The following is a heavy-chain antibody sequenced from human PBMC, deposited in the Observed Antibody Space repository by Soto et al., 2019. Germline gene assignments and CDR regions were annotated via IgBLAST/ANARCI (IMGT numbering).Heavy chain of an antibody. D-gene: IGHD3-10*01. V-gene: IGHV1-69*01. CDR1: GGTFSSYA. Sequence: QVQLVQSGAEVKKPGSSVKVSCKASGGTFSSYAISWVRQAPGQGLEWMGGIIPIFGTANYAQKFQGRVTITADESTSTGYMELSSRRSEDTAVYYCARVLDREYGFGERYFDHWGQGTLVTVSS. J-gene: IGHJ4*02. CDR3: ARVLDREYGFGERYFDH. CDR2: IIPIFGTA.